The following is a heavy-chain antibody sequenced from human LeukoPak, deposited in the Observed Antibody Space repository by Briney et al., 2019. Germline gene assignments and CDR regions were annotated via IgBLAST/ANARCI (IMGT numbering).Heavy chain of an antibody. CDR3: ARPTSGWYAGRFDY. Sequence: PAGTLRLSCAASGFTFINYSMNWVRQAPGKGLEWVSALSLSGLTTYYADSVRGRFTISRDKTKSTLYLQMNSLRAEDTALYYCARPTSGWYAGRFDYWGQGILVTVS. CDR2: LSLSGLTT. J-gene: IGHJ4*02. CDR1: GFTFINYS. D-gene: IGHD6-19*01. V-gene: IGHV3-23*01.